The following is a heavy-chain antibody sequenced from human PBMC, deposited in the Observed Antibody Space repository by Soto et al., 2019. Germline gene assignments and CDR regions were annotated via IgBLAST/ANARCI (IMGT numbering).Heavy chain of an antibody. CDR3: ARGEATKIVDTPYYDMDV. CDR1: GGSLSNYG. Sequence: QVQLVQSGAEVKKPGSSVKVSCKASGGSLSNYGISWVRQAPGQGLEWMGAIIPVFGTPNYAQKFQNRVTTTADESTTKVYIAVRSLTSEDRAVYSWARGEATKIVDTPYYDMDVWGQGPRVTVPS. D-gene: IGHD3-22*01. CDR2: IIPVFGTP. J-gene: IGHJ6*02. V-gene: IGHV1-69*12.